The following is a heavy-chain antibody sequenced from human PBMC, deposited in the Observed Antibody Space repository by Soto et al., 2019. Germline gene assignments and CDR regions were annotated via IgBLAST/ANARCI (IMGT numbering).Heavy chain of an antibody. CDR3: AKASAAGTRGGVDY. V-gene: IGHV3-23*01. J-gene: IGHJ4*02. D-gene: IGHD6-13*01. CDR1: GFTFSSYA. CDR2: IIGSGGGT. Sequence: GGSLRLSCAASGFTFSSYAMSWVRQAPGKGLEWVSAIIGSGGGTYYADSAKGRFTISRDNSKNTLYLQMNSLRADDTAVYFCAKASAAGTRGGVDYWGQGTLVTVSS.